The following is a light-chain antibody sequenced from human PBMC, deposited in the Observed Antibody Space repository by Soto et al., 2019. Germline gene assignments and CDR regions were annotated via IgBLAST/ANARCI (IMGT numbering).Light chain of an antibody. J-gene: IGLJ2*01. CDR1: SSDIGAYNY. V-gene: IGLV2-14*01. Sequence: QSVLTQPASVSGSLGQSITISCTGTSSDIGAYNYVSWYQQHPGKAPKLIIYEVSYRPSGVSNRFSASKSANTASLTISGLQAKDEADYYCNSFASSNSVIFGGGTKLTVL. CDR2: EVS. CDR3: NSFASSNSVI.